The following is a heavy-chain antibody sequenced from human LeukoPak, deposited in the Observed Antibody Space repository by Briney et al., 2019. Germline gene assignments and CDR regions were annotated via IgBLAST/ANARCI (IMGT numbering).Heavy chain of an antibody. V-gene: IGHV3-7*01. CDR3: AKDFGSGWSAFDY. CDR1: GFTFSSYW. CDR2: IKQDGSEK. Sequence: GGSLRLSCAASGFTFSSYWMSWVRQAPGKGLEWVANIKQDGSEKYYVDSVKGRFTISRDNAKNSLYLQMNSLRAEDTAVYYCAKDFGSGWSAFDYWGQGTLVTVSS. D-gene: IGHD6-19*01. J-gene: IGHJ4*02.